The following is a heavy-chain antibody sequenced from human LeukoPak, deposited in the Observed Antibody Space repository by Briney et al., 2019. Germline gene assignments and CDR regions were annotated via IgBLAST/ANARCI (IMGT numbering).Heavy chain of an antibody. D-gene: IGHD7-27*01. CDR1: GFAFSKSW. CDR2: RKEGGSEK. Sequence: PARSLRLSCAASGFAFSKSWMSWARQAPGRGQDWLANRKEGGSEKYYVDSVKGRFTISRDNAKNSLYLQMDSLRAEDTAVYYWAPTGDRTDYRGQGTLVTVSS. CDR3: APTGDRTDY. J-gene: IGHJ4*02. V-gene: IGHV3-7*05.